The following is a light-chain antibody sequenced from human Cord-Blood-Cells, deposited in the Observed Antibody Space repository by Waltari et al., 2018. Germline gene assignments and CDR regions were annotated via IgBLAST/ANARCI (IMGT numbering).Light chain of an antibody. CDR3: SSYTSSSTWV. J-gene: IGLJ3*02. Sequence: QSALTQPASVSGSPGQSITISCTGTSSDVGGYNYVSWYQQHPGKAPKLMIYDVSNRPSGVSNRFYGSKSGNTASLNISGLQAEDEADYYCSSYTSSSTWVFGGGTKLTVL. CDR2: DVS. V-gene: IGLV2-14*01. CDR1: SSDVGGYNY.